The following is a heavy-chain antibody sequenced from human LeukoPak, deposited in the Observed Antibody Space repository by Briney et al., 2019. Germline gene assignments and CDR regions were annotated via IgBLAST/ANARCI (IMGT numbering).Heavy chain of an antibody. CDR3: ARADSSGWYIAPDY. J-gene: IGHJ4*02. Sequence: ASVTVSCTASGYTFTSYGMSWVRQAPGQGLEWMGWISAYNGNTNYAQKLQGRVTMTTDTSTSTAYMELRSLRSDDTAVYYCARADSSGWYIAPDYWGQGTLVTVSS. D-gene: IGHD6-19*01. V-gene: IGHV1-18*01. CDR2: ISAYNGNT. CDR1: GYTFTSYG.